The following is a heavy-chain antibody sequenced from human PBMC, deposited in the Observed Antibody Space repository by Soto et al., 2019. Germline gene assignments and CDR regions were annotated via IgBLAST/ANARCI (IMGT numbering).Heavy chain of an antibody. J-gene: IGHJ5*01. V-gene: IGHV1-18*01. D-gene: IGHD2-15*01. Sequence: QVQLVQSGAEVRKPGASVKVSCKASGYTFSSHGIIWVRQVPGQGLEWMGWISGYNGNAKYAQRFQGRVTMTTDTSTSTVYMDLRSLGSDDSAVYYCAREGSYGWYDCWGQGTLVTVSS. CDR2: ISGYNGNA. CDR1: GYTFSSHG. CDR3: AREGSYGWYDC.